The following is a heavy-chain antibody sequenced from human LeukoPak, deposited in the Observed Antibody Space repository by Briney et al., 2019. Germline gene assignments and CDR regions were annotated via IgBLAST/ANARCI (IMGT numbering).Heavy chain of an antibody. V-gene: IGHV1-2*02. CDR1: GYTFTGYY. D-gene: IGHD3-22*01. CDR2: INPNSGGT. J-gene: IGHJ6*02. CDR3: ARPLYYDSSGYYLGMDV. Sequence: ASVKVSCKASGYTFTGYYMHWVRQAPGQGLEWMGWINPNSGGTNCAQKFQGRVTMTRDTSISTAYMELSRLRSDDTAVYYCARPLYYDSSGYYLGMDVWGQGTTVTVSS.